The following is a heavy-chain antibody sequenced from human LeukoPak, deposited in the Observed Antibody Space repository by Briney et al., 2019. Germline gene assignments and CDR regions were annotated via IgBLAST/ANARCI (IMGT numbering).Heavy chain of an antibody. CDR2: IYSAGST. Sequence: PGGSLRLSCAASGFTVSSNYMSWARHAPGKGLEWVSVIYSAGSTYYADSVKGRFTVSRDNSKNTVYLQMDSLRVEDTAVYYCASDSTYYDFWSGSPGAFDIWGQGTMVTVSS. V-gene: IGHV3-66*02. CDR3: ASDSTYYDFWSGSPGAFDI. D-gene: IGHD3-3*01. J-gene: IGHJ3*02. CDR1: GFTVSSNY.